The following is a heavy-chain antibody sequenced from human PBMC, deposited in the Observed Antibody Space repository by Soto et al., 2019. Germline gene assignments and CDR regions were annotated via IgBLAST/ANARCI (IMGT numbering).Heavy chain of an antibody. CDR3: AKDPRPYYYDSSGYSAD. CDR1: GFAFSNYA. D-gene: IGHD3-22*01. J-gene: IGHJ4*02. V-gene: IGHV1-3*01. CDR2: TTAATGVT. Sequence: ASVKLSCKTFGFAFSNYARHWVRQAPGQRLEWMGCTTAATGVTEYSQKFRDRVTITTDTSANTVYMEMNSLRAEDTAVYYCAKDPRPYYYDSSGYSADWGQGTQVTVSS.